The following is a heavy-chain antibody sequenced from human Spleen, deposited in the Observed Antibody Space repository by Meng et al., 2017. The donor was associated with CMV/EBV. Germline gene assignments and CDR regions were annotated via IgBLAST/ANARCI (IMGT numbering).Heavy chain of an antibody. Sequence: SETLSLTCAVYGDSFMGYYWTWIRQPPGKGLEWIGEINHRGTSNCIPSLKSRVTISVDTSKNQFSLELTSVTAADTAVYFCARGELISHYGPFALYSYYAMDVWGQGTTVTVSS. V-gene: IGHV4-34*01. CDR3: ARGELISHYGPFALYSYYAMDV. CDR2: INHRGTS. CDR1: GDSFMGYY. D-gene: IGHD4-11*01. J-gene: IGHJ6*02.